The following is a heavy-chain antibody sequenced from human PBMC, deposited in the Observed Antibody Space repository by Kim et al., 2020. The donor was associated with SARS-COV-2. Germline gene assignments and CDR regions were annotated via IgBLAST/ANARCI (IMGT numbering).Heavy chain of an antibody. V-gene: IGHV3-23*01. CDR3: VKSLEA. Sequence: GDITFYADAVKGRFTISRDSSKNNLYLEMNSLRAEDTATYYCVKSLEAWGQGTLVTVST. J-gene: IGHJ4*02. CDR2: GDIT.